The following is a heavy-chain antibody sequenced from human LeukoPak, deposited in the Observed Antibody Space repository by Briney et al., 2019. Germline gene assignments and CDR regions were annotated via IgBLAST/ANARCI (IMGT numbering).Heavy chain of an antibody. CDR2: ISWNSGSI. CDR1: GFTFDDYA. D-gene: IGHD3-10*01. V-gene: IGHV3-9*01. J-gene: IGHJ6*03. Sequence: GGSLRLSCAASGFTFDDYAMHWVRQAPGKGLEWVSGISWNSGSIGYADSVKGRFTISRDNAKNSLYLQMNSLRAEDTALYYCAKDMVWGVIIGANYYYYYYMDVWGKGTTVTISS. CDR3: AKDMVWGVIIGANYYYYYYMDV.